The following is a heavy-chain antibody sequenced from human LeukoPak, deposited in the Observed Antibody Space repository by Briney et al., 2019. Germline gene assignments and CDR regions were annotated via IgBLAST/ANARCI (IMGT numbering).Heavy chain of an antibody. CDR3: ARASGSWVFDY. CDR2: ISGNGGVI. V-gene: IGHV3-11*04. CDR1: GFTFSDNY. Sequence: GGSLRLSCAASGFTFSDNYMTWVRQAPGKGLEWLSYISGNGGVIQYADSVKGRFTISRDNAKNSLYLQMNSLRAEDTAVYYCARASGSWVFDYWGQGTLVTVSS. J-gene: IGHJ4*02. D-gene: IGHD1-26*01.